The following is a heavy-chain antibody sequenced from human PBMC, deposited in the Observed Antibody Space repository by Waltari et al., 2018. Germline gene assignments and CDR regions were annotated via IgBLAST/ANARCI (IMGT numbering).Heavy chain of an antibody. CDR3: ARDLMRVAGTL. J-gene: IGHJ4*02. D-gene: IGHD6-13*01. CDR2: IKRDASEK. V-gene: IGHV3-7*04. Sequence: QLVESGGGLVQPGGSLRLSCPASGFSLGSSWITWVRQAPGKGLEWVANIKRDASEKSYVGSVEGRFTISRDNTENSLYLQMNSLRVEDTAVYYCARDLMRVAGTLWGQGTLVTVSS. CDR1: GFSLGSSW.